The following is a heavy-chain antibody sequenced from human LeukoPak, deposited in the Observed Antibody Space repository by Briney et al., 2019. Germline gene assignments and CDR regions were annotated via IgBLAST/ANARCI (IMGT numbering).Heavy chain of an antibody. V-gene: IGHV3-23*01. D-gene: IGHD2-15*01. CDR3: AGDIDDRPYGA. Sequence: PGGSLRLSCAASGFTFSTYAMNWVRQAPGKGLEWISGISGSGGSTYYADSVKGRFSISRDNSKNTLYLQMNSLRAEDTAVYYRAGDIDDRPYGAWGQGTLVTVSS. CDR1: GFTFSTYA. CDR2: ISGSGGST. J-gene: IGHJ5*02.